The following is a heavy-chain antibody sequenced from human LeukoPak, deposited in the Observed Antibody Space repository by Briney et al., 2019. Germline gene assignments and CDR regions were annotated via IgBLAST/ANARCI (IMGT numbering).Heavy chain of an antibody. D-gene: IGHD6-19*01. Sequence: SETLSLTCTVSGGSISNFYWSWIRQPPGKGLEWIGYIYYSGSTNYNPSLKSRVTISVDTSKNQFSLKLNSVTAADTAVYYCASVTKYSRDWYSDFFAFDIWGQGTMVTVSS. CDR1: GGSISNFY. V-gene: IGHV4-59*08. CDR2: IYYSGST. J-gene: IGHJ3*02. CDR3: ASVTKYSRDWYSDFFAFDI.